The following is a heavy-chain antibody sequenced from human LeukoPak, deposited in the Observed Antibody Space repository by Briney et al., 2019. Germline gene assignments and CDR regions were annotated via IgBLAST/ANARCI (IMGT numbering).Heavy chain of an antibody. CDR3: ARDQGAYYYGSVLDY. V-gene: IGHV3-30*02. CDR1: GFTFSTYG. Sequence: PGGSLRLYCAASGFTFSTYGMHWVRQAPGKGLEWVTFIRSDANKKYYADSVKGRFAISRDTSKNTLYLQMNSLNAEDTAVYYCARDQGAYYYGSVLDYWGQGPLVTVSS. D-gene: IGHD3-10*01. CDR2: IRSDANKK. J-gene: IGHJ4*02.